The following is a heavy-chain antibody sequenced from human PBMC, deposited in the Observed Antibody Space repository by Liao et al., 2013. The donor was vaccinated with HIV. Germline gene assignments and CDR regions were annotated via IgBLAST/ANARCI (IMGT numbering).Heavy chain of an antibody. V-gene: IGHV4-59*01. J-gene: IGHJ2*01. CDR1: GGSISSYY. Sequence: QVQLQESGPGLVKPSETLSLTCTVSGGSISSYYWSWIRQPPGKGLEWIGYIYDSGSTNYNPSLKSRVTISVDTSKNQFSLKLSSVTAADTAVYYCARDMGIHLSSTSCYTHWYFDLWAVAPWSLSPQ. D-gene: IGHD2-2*02. CDR3: ARDMGIHLSSTSCYTHWYFDL. CDR2: IYDSGST.